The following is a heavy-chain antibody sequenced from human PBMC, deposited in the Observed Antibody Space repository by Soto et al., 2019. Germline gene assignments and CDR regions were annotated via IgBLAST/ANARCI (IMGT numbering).Heavy chain of an antibody. CDR3: ARDWRDVPYYYGSGSYYGYDY. D-gene: IGHD3-10*01. CDR2: ISSSGSTI. Sequence: PXGSLRLSCAASGFTFSDYYMSWIRQAPGKGLEWVSYISSSGSTIYYADSVKGRFTISRDNAKNSLYLQMNSLRAEDTAVYYCARDWRDVPYYYGSGSYYGYDYWGQGTLVTV. V-gene: IGHV3-11*01. CDR1: GFTFSDYY. J-gene: IGHJ4*02.